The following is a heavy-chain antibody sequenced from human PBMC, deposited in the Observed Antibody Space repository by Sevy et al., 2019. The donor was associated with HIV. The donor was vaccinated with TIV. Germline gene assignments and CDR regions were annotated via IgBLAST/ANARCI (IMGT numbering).Heavy chain of an antibody. D-gene: IGHD3-16*02. CDR3: AGEGVLMGGAIVSYGMDV. V-gene: IGHV3-30*04. J-gene: IGHJ6*02. Sequence: GGSLRLSCAASGFSFSRSPMHWVRQAPGKGLEWVAVMSYNGNKKYNGDSVKGRFTISRDDSKNTLYLQMNSLRAEDTAVYYCAGEGVLMGGAIVSYGMDVWGQGTTVTVSS. CDR1: GFSFSRSP. CDR2: MSYNGNKK.